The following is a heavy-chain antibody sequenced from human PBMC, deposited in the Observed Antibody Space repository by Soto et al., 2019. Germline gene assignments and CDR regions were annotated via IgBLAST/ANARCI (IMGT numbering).Heavy chain of an antibody. V-gene: IGHV3-23*01. Sequence: PGGSLRVSCVASGFTFSAYAMTWVRQAPGRGLEGVPSITVGGDVKTYADSVRGRSTISRDNSKNTLYLQMNSLRAEDAAVYYCMRDPNGDYIGAFDSWGQGTLVSVSS. CDR2: ITVGGDVK. CDR3: MRDPNGDYIGAFDS. J-gene: IGHJ3*01. CDR1: GFTFSAYA. D-gene: IGHD4-17*01.